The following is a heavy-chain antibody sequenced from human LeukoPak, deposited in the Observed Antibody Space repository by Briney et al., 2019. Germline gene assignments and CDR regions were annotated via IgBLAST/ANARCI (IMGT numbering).Heavy chain of an antibody. CDR2: IYYSGST. Sequence: SETLSLTCTVSGGSISSYYWSWIRQPPGKGLEWIGYIYYSGSTNYNPSLKSRVTISVDTSKNQFSLKLSSVTAADTAVYYCARRTETFTDYWGQGTLVTVSS. J-gene: IGHJ4*02. CDR1: GGSISSYY. CDR3: ARRTETFTDY. D-gene: IGHD2-2*01. V-gene: IGHV4-59*08.